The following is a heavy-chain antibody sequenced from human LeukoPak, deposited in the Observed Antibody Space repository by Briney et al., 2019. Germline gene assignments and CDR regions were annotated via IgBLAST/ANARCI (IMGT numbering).Heavy chain of an antibody. Sequence: VGSLRLSCAASGFTVSNNYMSWVRQAPGKGLEWVSVIFSGGTTYCADSVNGRFTISRDNSKNTLYLQMNSLRAEDTAVYYCAREGNYYDMDVWGQGTTVTVSS. CDR3: AREGNYYDMDV. V-gene: IGHV3-53*01. CDR2: IFSGGTT. J-gene: IGHJ6*02. CDR1: GFTVSNNY.